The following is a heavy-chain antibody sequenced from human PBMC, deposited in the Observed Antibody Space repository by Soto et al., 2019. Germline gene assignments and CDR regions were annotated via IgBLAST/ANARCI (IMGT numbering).Heavy chain of an antibody. Sequence: PSETLSLTCAVYDGSFSGYYWTWIRQPPGTGLEWIGEINHSGSTYYNPSLKSRVTISVDTSKNQFSLKLSSVTAADTAVYYCARVRGNQLLGWSDPWGQGTLVTVSS. V-gene: IGHV4-34*09. CDR3: ARVRGNQLLGWSDP. D-gene: IGHD2-2*01. CDR1: DGSFSGYY. CDR2: INHSGST. J-gene: IGHJ5*02.